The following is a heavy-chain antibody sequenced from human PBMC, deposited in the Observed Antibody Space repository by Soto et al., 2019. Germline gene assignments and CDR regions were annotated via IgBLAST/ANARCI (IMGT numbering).Heavy chain of an antibody. V-gene: IGHV4-59*01. J-gene: IGHJ5*02. Sequence: SETLSLTCTVSGGSISSYYWSWIRQPPGKGLEWIGYIYYSGSTNYNPSLKSRVTISVDTSKNQFSLKLSSVTAADTAVYYCAREPSYYYDSSGYYSWFDPWGQGTLVTVSS. CDR3: AREPSYYYDSSGYYSWFDP. CDR1: GGSISSYY. CDR2: IYYSGST. D-gene: IGHD3-22*01.